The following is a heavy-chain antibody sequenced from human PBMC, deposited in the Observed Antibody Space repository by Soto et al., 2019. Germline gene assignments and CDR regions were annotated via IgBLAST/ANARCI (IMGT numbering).Heavy chain of an antibody. CDR1: GYSFTSYW. D-gene: IGHD6-13*01. Sequence: GESLKISCKGSGYSFTSYWISWVRQMPGKGLEWMGRIDPSDSYTNYSPSFQGHVTISADKSISTAYLQWSSLKASDTAMYYCATARLGSSCPADYWGQGTLVTVSS. J-gene: IGHJ4*02. CDR3: ATARLGSSCPADY. V-gene: IGHV5-10-1*01. CDR2: IDPSDSYT.